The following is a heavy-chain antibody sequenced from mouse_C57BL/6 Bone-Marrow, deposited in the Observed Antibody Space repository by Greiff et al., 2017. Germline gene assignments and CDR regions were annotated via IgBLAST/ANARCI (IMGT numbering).Heavy chain of an antibody. CDR3: ARRGCRSCGCFDV. J-gene: IGHJ1*03. D-gene: IGHD3-3*01. CDR1: GYTFTSYW. V-gene: IGHV1-55*01. CDR2: IYPGSGGT. Sequence: QVQLQQSGAELVKPGASVKMSCKASGYTFTSYWITWVKQRPGQGLEWIGGIYPGSGGTNYNEKFKGKATLTVDTSSSTAYMQLSSLTSEDSAVYSCARRGCRSCGCFDVGGTGTTVTVSS.